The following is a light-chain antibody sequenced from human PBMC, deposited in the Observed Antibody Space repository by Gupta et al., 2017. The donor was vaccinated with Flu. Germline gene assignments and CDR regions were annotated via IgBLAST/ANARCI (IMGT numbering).Light chain of an antibody. CDR2: QVS. Sequence: DVVMTQSPLSLPVTLGQPADISCRSSQGLVYSDGNTYWHWFQQRPGQSPRRLIYQVSYRDSGVPDRGSGSGSGTDFTLNSRRVEAEDVGSCLGMKGAHRPWAFGQGTKVEIK. V-gene: IGKV2-30*01. J-gene: IGKJ1*01. CDR3: MKGAHRPWA. CDR1: QGLVYSDGNTY.